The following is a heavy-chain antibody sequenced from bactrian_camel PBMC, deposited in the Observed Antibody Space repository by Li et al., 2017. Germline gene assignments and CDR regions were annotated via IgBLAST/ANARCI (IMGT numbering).Heavy chain of an antibody. CDR3: VADPSVFPVCVIGVMRTDY. CDR2: IDRDGIT. CDR1: GFPFSTYC. V-gene: IGHV3S53*01. J-gene: IGHJ4*01. Sequence: HVQLVESGGGSVQEGGSLTLSCSGSGFPFSTYCMGWFRQAPGKQREGVAGIDRDGITTYADSVKGRFTISQDNAKNTLYLQMNSLKPEDTALYYCVADPSVFPVCVIGVMRTDYRGQGTQVTVS.